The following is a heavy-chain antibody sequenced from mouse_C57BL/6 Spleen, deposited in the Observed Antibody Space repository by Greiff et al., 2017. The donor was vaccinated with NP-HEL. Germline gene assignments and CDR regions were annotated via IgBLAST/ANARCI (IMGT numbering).Heavy chain of an antibody. J-gene: IGHJ3*01. CDR1: GFNIKDYY. CDR3: TTYGNYREAWFAY. V-gene: IGHV14-1*01. D-gene: IGHD2-1*01. Sequence: VQLQQSGAELVRPGASVKLSCTASGFNIKDYYMHWVKQRPEQGLEWIGKIDPEDGDTEYAPKFQGKGTLTADTASNTAHLQLSSLTSEDTDGYYCTTYGNYREAWFAYWGPGTLVTVSA. CDR2: IDPEDGDT.